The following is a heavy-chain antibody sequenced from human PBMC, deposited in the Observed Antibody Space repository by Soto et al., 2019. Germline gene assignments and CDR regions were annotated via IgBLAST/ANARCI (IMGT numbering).Heavy chain of an antibody. CDR1: GGSISSSSYY. V-gene: IGHV4-39*01. CDR3: ARQVDYGGKRGYYYYYYGMDV. J-gene: IGHJ6*02. CDR2: IYYSGST. D-gene: IGHD4-17*01. Sequence: SETLSLTCTVSGGSISSSSYYWGWIRQPPGKGLEWIGSIYYSGSTYYNPSLKSRVTISVDTSKNQFSLKLSSVTAADTAVYYCARQVDYGGKRGYYYYYYGMDVWGQGTTVTVSS.